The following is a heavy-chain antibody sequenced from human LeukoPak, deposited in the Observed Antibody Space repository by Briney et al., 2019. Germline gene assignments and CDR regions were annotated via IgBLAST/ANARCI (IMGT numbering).Heavy chain of an antibody. Sequence: GGSLRLSCAASGLTFSSYWMSWVRQAPGKGPEWVANIKPDGSGKYYVDSVKGRFTISRDNAENSLFLHMNSLRSEDTAVYYCARCAVAAAGDYWGRGTLVPVSS. J-gene: IGHJ4*02. V-gene: IGHV3-7*01. CDR2: IKPDGSGK. CDR3: ARCAVAAAGDY. D-gene: IGHD6-13*01. CDR1: GLTFSSYW.